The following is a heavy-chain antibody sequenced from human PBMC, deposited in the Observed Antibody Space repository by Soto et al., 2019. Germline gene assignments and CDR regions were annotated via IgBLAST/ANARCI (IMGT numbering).Heavy chain of an antibody. Sequence: GGSLRLSCAASGFTFISYGMHWVRQAPGKGLEWVAVIWYDGSNKYYADSVKGRFTISRDNSKNTLYLQMNSLRAEDTAVYYCARDLFTRIAVAGTGDYWGQGTLVTVSS. CDR2: IWYDGSNK. J-gene: IGHJ4*02. D-gene: IGHD6-19*01. V-gene: IGHV3-33*01. CDR3: ARDLFTRIAVAGTGDY. CDR1: GFTFISYG.